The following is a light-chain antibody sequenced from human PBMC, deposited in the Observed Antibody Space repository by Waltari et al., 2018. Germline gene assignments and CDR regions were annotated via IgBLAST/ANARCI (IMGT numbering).Light chain of an antibody. J-gene: IGKJ2*01. V-gene: IGKV2-28*01. CDR1: QSLLHSNGYNY. CDR2: VGS. Sequence: DILMTRSPLSLPVTPGEPASISCRSSQSLLHSNGYNYLDWYLPKPGQSPQVLIYVGSNRASGVPDRFSGSGSGTDFTLNISRVEAEDVGVYYCMQILQPARTFGQGTRLEIK. CDR3: MQILQPART.